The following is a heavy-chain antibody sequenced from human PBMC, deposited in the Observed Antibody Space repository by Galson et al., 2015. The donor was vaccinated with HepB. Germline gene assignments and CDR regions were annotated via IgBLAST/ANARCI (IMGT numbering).Heavy chain of an antibody. CDR2: ISGSGGST. V-gene: IGHV3-23*01. CDR1: GFTFSSYA. CDR3: AKDRTYCSSTSCYGSYDAFDI. J-gene: IGHJ3*02. Sequence: LRLSCAASGFTFSSYAMSWVRQAPGKGLEWVSAISGSGGSTYYADSVKGRFTISRDNSKNTLYLQMNSLRAEDTAVYYCAKDRTYCSSTSCYGSYDAFDIWGQGTMVTVSS. D-gene: IGHD2-2*01.